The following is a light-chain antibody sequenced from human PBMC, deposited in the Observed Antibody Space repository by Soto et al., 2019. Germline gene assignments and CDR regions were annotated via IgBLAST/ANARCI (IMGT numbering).Light chain of an antibody. Sequence: QSVLTPPASVSGSPGQSITISCTGTSSDVGSYNLVSWYQQHPGKAPKLMIYEVSKRPSGVSNRFSGSKSGNTASLTISGLQAEDEADYYCCSYAGSSTFVVFGGGTKVTVL. CDR3: CSYAGSSTFVV. CDR2: EVS. J-gene: IGLJ2*01. V-gene: IGLV2-23*02. CDR1: SSDVGSYNL.